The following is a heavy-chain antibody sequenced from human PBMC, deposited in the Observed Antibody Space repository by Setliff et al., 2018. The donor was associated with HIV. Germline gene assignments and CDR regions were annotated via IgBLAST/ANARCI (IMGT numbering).Heavy chain of an antibody. D-gene: IGHD2-2*01. Sequence: SVKVSCKASGGPFSSYDISWVRQAPGQGLEWMGRIIPVFGETNYAQKFQGRVTITADEFTSTAYMELSSLRSEDTAVYYCARGGRVVPAATGSNAYDIWGQGTKVTVSS. V-gene: IGHV1-69*13. CDR2: IIPVFGET. J-gene: IGHJ3*02. CDR3: ARGGRVVPAATGSNAYDI. CDR1: GGPFSSYD.